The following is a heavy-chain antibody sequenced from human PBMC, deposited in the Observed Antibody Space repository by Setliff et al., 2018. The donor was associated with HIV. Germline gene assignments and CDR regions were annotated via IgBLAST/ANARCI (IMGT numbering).Heavy chain of an antibody. J-gene: IGHJ6*02. Sequence: PGGSLRLSCAASGFTFSNYWISWVRQAPGKGLEWVANINQDGSGTYIYYADSVKGRFTISRDNAKNSLYLQMNSLRAEDTAVYYCARPTNIDTLYYGSQSFYMYYYGMDVWGQGTTVTVSS. V-gene: IGHV3-7*01. CDR3: ARPTNIDTLYYGSQSFYMYYYGMDV. CDR1: GFTFSNYW. D-gene: IGHD3-10*01. CDR2: INQDGSGTYI.